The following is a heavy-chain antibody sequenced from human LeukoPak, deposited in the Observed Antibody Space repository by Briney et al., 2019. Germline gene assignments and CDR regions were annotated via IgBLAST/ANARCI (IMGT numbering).Heavy chain of an antibody. Sequence: PGGSLRLSCAVSRFTFDDYTMHWVRQAPGKGLEWVSLISWDGGSTYYADSVKGRFTISRDNSKNSLYLQMNSLRTEDTALYYCAKDRGRWLQFDAFDIWGQGTMVTVSS. V-gene: IGHV3-43*01. CDR2: ISWDGGST. CDR1: RFTFDDYT. D-gene: IGHD5-24*01. CDR3: AKDRGRWLQFDAFDI. J-gene: IGHJ3*02.